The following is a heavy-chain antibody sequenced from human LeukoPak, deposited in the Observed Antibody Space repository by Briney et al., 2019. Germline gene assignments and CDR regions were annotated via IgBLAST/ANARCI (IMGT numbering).Heavy chain of an antibody. CDR1: GGTFSSYA. D-gene: IGHD3-10*01. Sequence: ASVKVSCKASGGTFSSYAISWVRQAPGQGLEWMGWISGNNGITSYAQKLQARVTVTTDTSTSTAYMELRSLRSDDTAVYYCGRGTYYYASGSYYSLDYWGQGTLVTVSS. J-gene: IGHJ4*02. CDR2: ISGNNGIT. CDR3: GRGTYYYASGSYYSLDY. V-gene: IGHV1-18*01.